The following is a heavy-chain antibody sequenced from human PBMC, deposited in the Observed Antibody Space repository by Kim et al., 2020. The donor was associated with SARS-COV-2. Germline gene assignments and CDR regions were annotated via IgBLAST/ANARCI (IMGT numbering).Heavy chain of an antibody. J-gene: IGHJ6*02. D-gene: IGHD2-2*01. Sequence: SETLSLTCTVSGGSISSYYWSWIRQPPGKGLEWIGYIYYSGSTNYNPSLKSRVTISVDTSKNQFSLKLSSVTAADTAVYYCASSRPAAPYARTKTPGSLSYYYYGMDVWGQGTTVTVSS. CDR2: IYYSGST. CDR3: ASSRPAAPYARTKTPGSLSYYYYGMDV. V-gene: IGHV4-59*13. CDR1: GGSISSYY.